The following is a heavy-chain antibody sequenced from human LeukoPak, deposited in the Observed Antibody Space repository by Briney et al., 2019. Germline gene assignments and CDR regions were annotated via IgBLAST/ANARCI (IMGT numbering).Heavy chain of an antibody. V-gene: IGHV3-30*03. CDR3: AREFCSGGSCPFQH. CDR2: ISYDGSKK. CDR1: GFTFSSYG. D-gene: IGHD2-15*01. Sequence: GGSLRLSCAASGFTFSSYGMHWVRQAPGKGLEWVAVISYDGSKKYYADSVKGRFTISRDNSKNTLYLQMNSLRAEDTAVYYCAREFCSGGSCPFQHWGQGTLVTVSS. J-gene: IGHJ1*01.